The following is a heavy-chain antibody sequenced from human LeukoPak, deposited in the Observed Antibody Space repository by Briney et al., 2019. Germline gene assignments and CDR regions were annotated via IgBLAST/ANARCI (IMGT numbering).Heavy chain of an antibody. CDR1: GGTVTNFA. Sequence: ASVKVSCKASGGTVTNFAINWVRQAPGQGLEWMGWMNPNSGNTGYAQKFQGRVTMTRNTSISTAYMELSSLRSEDTAVYYCARRPPRSSGYSYGLGYWGQGTLVTVSS. D-gene: IGHD5-18*01. V-gene: IGHV1-8*02. CDR2: MNPNSGNT. CDR3: ARRPPRSSGYSYGLGY. J-gene: IGHJ4*02.